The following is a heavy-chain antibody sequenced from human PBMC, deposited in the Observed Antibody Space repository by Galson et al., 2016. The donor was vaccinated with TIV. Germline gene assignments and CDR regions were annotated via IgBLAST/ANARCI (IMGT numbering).Heavy chain of an antibody. CDR2: ISAYSGNT. V-gene: IGHV1-18*01. CDR1: GYTFTIYG. D-gene: IGHD1-7*01. CDR3: ARDHGELRDFHYYGMDV. Sequence: SVKVSCKAPGYTFTIYGISWVRQAPGQGLEWMGWISAYSGNTDYAQKLRGRLTMTRDKSTATAFMELRSLRSDDTAVYYCARDHGELRDFHYYGMDVWGQGTMVTVSS. J-gene: IGHJ6*02.